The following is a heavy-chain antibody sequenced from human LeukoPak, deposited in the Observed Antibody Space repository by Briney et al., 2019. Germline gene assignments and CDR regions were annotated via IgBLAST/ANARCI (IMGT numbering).Heavy chain of an antibody. CDR1: GYTFTSYG. CDR3: ARAGYCSGGSCYSADY. CDR2: ISAYNGNT. D-gene: IGHD2-15*01. V-gene: IGHV1-18*01. Sequence: ASVKVSCKASGYTFTSYGISWLRQAPGHGLDWIGWISAYNGNTNYAQKLQGRVTMTTDTSTSTAYMELRSLRSDDTAVYYCARAGYCSGGSCYSADYWGQGTLVTVSS. J-gene: IGHJ4*02.